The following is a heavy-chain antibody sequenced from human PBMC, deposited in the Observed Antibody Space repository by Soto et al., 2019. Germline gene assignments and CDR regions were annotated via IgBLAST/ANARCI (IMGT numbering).Heavy chain of an antibody. J-gene: IGHJ4*02. D-gene: IGHD5-18*01. V-gene: IGHV3-33*01. CDR2: IWYDGSNK. CDR1: GFTFSSYG. CDR3: ARDADTAMVKTYYFNY. Sequence: GGSLRLSCAASGFTFSSYGMHWVRQAPGKGLEWVAVIWYDGSNKYYADSVKGRFTISRHNSKNTLYLQMNSLRAEDTAVYYCARDADTAMVKTYYFNYWGQGTLVTVSS.